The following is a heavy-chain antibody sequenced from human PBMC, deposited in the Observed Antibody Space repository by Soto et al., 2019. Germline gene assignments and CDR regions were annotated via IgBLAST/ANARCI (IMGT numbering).Heavy chain of an antibody. D-gene: IGHD4-17*01. V-gene: IGHV4-31*03. Sequence: QVQLQESGPGLVKPSQTLSLTCTVSGGSISSGAHYWSWIRQLPGKGLEWIGNIYYSGSNYYNPSLKSCVTISVDTSNNQFSLNLSSVTAADTAIYYCARDRYGVPRGDYFDSWGQGILVTVSS. J-gene: IGHJ4*02. CDR1: GGSISSGAHY. CDR3: ARDRYGVPRGDYFDS. CDR2: IYYSGSN.